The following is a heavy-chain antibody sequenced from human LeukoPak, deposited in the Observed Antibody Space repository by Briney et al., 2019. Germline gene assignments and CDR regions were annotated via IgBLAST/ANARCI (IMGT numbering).Heavy chain of an antibody. CDR2: TYYRSKWYN. J-gene: IGHJ5*02. CDR1: GDSVSSDSAS. Sequence: SQTLSLTCAISGDSVSSDSASWNWLRQSPSRGLEWLGRTYYRSKWYNDYAVSLKSRININPDTSKNHFSLQLNSVTPEGTAVYYCTRNYGSSWLDTWGQGTLVTVSS. V-gene: IGHV6-1*01. CDR3: TRNYGSSWLDT. D-gene: IGHD6-13*01.